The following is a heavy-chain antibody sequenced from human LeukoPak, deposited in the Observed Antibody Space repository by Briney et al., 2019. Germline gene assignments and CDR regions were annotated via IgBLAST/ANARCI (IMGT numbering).Heavy chain of an antibody. D-gene: IGHD3-22*01. V-gene: IGHV4-39*01. CDR1: GGSISSSSYY. CDR2: IYYSGST. J-gene: IGHJ3*02. CDR3: ARQSGYYSVDAFDI. Sequence: SETLSLTCTVSGGSISSSSYYWGWIRQPPGKGLEWIGSIYYSGSTYYNPSLKSRVTISVDTSKDQFSLKLSSVTAADTAVYYCARQSGYYSVDAFDIWGQGTMVTVSS.